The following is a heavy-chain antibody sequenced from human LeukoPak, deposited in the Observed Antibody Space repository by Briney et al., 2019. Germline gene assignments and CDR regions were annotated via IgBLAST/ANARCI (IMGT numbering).Heavy chain of an antibody. V-gene: IGHV4-59*08. J-gene: IGHJ4*02. CDR2: IYYSGST. Sequence: SETLSLTCTVSGGPISSYYWSWIRQPPGKGLEWIGYIYYSGSTNYNPSLKSRVTISVDTSKNQFSLKLSSVTAADTAVYYCARHRARGYFDYWGQGTLVTVSS. CDR1: GGPISSYY. CDR3: ARHRARGYFDY. D-gene: IGHD3-10*01.